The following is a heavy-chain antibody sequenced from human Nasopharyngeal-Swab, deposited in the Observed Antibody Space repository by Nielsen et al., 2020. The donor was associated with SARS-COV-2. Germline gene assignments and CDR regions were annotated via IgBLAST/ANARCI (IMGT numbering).Heavy chain of an antibody. CDR2: IYPGDSDT. CDR1: GYIFPAYW. CDR3: ARGIDFDY. J-gene: IGHJ4*02. Sequence: GESLKISCTGSGYIFPAYWIAWLRQLPGKALDWLGIIYPGDSDTTYSPSFQGRVTLSADKSINTAYLQWSSLQASDTGIYYCARGIDFDYWGQGTLVTVSS. V-gene: IGHV5-51*01.